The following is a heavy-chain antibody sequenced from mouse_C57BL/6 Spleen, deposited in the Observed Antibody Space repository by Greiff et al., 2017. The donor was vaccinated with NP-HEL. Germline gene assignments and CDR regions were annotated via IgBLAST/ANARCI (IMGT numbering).Heavy chain of an antibody. J-gene: IGHJ1*03. D-gene: IGHD1-1*01. V-gene: IGHV1-72*01. CDR2: IDPNSGGT. Sequence: QVQLQQPGAELVKPGASVKLSCKASGYTFTSYWMHWVKQRPGRGLEWIGRIDPNSGGTKYNEKFKSKAPLTVDKPSSTAYMQLSSLTSEDSAVYYCASPYYGSSYWYFDVWGTGTTVTVSS. CDR3: ASPYYGSSYWYFDV. CDR1: GYTFTSYW.